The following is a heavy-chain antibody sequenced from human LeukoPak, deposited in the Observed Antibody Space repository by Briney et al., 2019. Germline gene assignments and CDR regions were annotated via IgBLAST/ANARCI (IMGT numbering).Heavy chain of an antibody. CDR3: ARHKRDFWRVHGLDN. D-gene: IGHD3-3*01. J-gene: IGHJ4*02. Sequence: PSETLSLTCTVSTVSISGSFWSWVRQPPGKGLGWIGYISDTGSKNYNPSLRSRLTISGDTSKNQFSLQVTFVTAADTAVYYCARHKRDFWRVHGLDNWGQGTLVTVSP. CDR1: TVSISGSF. CDR2: ISDTGSK. V-gene: IGHV4-59*08.